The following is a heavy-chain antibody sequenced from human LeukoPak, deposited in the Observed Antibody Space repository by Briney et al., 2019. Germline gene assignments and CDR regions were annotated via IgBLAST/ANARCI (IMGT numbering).Heavy chain of an antibody. J-gene: IGHJ4*02. CDR1: GDSIYSGNYY. V-gene: IGHV4-61*02. Sequence: SETLSLTCTVSGDSIYSGNYYWSWIRQPAGKGLEWIGRIYSSGTTIYNPSLKSRVTISVDTSKNQFSLKMSSVTAADTAVYYCAREGGSYDSSGYYSLRYYFDYWGQGTLVTVSS. CDR3: AREGGSYDSSGYYSLRYYFDY. D-gene: IGHD3-22*01. CDR2: IYSSGTT.